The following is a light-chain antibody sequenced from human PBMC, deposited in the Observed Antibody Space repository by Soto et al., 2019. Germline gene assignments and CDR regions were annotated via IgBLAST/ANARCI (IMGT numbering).Light chain of an antibody. J-gene: IGKJ2*01. CDR1: QTVSGNY. V-gene: IGKV3-20*01. CDR2: GSS. CDR3: QQYGSSPPYT. Sequence: EIVLTQSPGTLSLSPGERATLSCRASQTVSGNYLAWYQQKPRQSPRLLIYGSSDRATGIPDRFSGSGSGTDVTLTITRVEPEDFAVYYCQQYGSSPPYTFGQGTKLAIK.